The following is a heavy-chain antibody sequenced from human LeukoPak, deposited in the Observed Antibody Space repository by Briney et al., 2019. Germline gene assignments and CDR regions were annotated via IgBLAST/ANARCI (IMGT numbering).Heavy chain of an antibody. CDR2: ISWNSGSI. J-gene: IGHJ4*02. Sequence: GRSLRLSCAASRFTFDDYAMHWVRQAPGKGLEWVSGISWNSGSIGYADSVKGRFTISRDNAKNSLYLQMNSLRAEDTAFYYCAKCMYSGYDGVFDYWGQGTLVTVSS. D-gene: IGHD5-12*01. CDR3: AKCMYSGYDGVFDY. CDR1: RFTFDDYA. V-gene: IGHV3-9*01.